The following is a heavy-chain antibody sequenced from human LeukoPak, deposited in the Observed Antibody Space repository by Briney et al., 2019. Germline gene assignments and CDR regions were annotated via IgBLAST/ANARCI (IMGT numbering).Heavy chain of an antibody. CDR2: IYYSGST. Sequence: SETLSLTCTVSGGSISSYYWSWIRQPPGKGLEWIGYIYYSGSTNYNPSLKSRVTISVDTSKNQFSLKLSSVTAADTAVYYCARGGGWTPSYFDYWGQGTLVTVSS. CDR3: ARGGGWTPSYFDY. J-gene: IGHJ4*02. CDR1: GGSISSYY. D-gene: IGHD6-19*01. V-gene: IGHV4-59*01.